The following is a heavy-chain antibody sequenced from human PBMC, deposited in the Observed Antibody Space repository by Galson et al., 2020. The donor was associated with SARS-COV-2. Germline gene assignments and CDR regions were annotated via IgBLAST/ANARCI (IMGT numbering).Heavy chain of an antibody. CDR3: ARDREGYSSKYFDF. CDR1: GYTFNAYY. V-gene: IGHV1-2*02. J-gene: IGHJ4*02. Sequence: ASVKVSCKASGYTFNAYYIYWMRQAPGQGLEYMGWINPSNGASYSTQDFQGRVIMTRDTSLRISYMRLSGLTSDDTAVYYCARDREGYSSKYFDFWGQGTPVTVSS. CDR2: INPSNGAS. D-gene: IGHD4-4*01.